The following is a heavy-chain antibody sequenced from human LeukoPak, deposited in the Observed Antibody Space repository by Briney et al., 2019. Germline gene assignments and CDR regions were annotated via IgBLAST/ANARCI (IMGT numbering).Heavy chain of an antibody. CDR3: AKGLTYYYYNMDV. J-gene: IGHJ6*02. Sequence: GGSLRLSRAASGLTFSNYAMSWVRQAPGKGLDWVSAISGNGGSTYYVDSVKGRFTISRDNSKNTLYLQMNSLRAEDTAVYYCAKGLTYYYYNMDVWGQGTTVTVSS. V-gene: IGHV3-23*01. CDR2: ISGNGGST. CDR1: GLTFSNYA. D-gene: IGHD3-9*01.